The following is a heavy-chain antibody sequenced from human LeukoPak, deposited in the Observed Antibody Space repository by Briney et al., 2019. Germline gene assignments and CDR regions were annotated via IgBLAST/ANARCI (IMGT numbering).Heavy chain of an antibody. J-gene: IGHJ6*04. CDR3: ARVEWFGKPPYYYGVDV. Sequence: ASVKVSCTASGGTFSSYAISWVRQAPGQGLEWMGGIIPIFGTANYAQKFQGRVTITADKSTSTAYMELSSLRSEDTAVYYCARVEWFGKPPYYYGVDVWGKGTTVTVSS. V-gene: IGHV1-69*06. CDR2: IIPIFGTA. D-gene: IGHD3-3*01. CDR1: GGTFSSYA.